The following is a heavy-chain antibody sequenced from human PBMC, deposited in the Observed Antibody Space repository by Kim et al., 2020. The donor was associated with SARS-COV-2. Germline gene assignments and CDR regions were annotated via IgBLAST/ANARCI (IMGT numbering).Heavy chain of an antibody. D-gene: IGHD5-18*01. CDR3: ARGRRGYSYGFPYPYFDY. CDR1: GGSFSGYY. J-gene: IGHJ4*02. Sequence: SETLSLTCAVYGGSFSGYYWSWIRQPPGKGLEWIGEINHSGSTNYNPSLKSRVTISVDTSKNQFSLKLSSVTAADTAVYYCARGRRGYSYGFPYPYFDYWGQGTLVTVSS. CDR2: INHSGST. V-gene: IGHV4-34*01.